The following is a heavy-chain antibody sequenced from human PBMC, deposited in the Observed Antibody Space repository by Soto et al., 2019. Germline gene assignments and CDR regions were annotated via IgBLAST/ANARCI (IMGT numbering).Heavy chain of an antibody. CDR2: INPSGGST. CDR3: ARDLSGSYGSVNDAFDI. Sequence: GASVKVSCKASGYTFTSYYMHWVRQAPGQGLEWMGIINPSGGSTSYAQRFQGRVTMTRDTSTSTVYMELSSLRSEDTAVYYCARDLSGSYGSVNDAFDIWGQGTMVTVSS. J-gene: IGHJ3*02. D-gene: IGHD1-26*01. V-gene: IGHV1-46*01. CDR1: GYTFTSYY.